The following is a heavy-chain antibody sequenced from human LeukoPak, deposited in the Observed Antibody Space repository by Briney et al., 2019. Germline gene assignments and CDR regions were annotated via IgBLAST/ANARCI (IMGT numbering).Heavy chain of an antibody. Sequence: PVGSLRLSCAVSGFSFTNFWMGWVRQAPGRGLEWVANIHPEGNEKYHVESVKGRFTISRDNTKNLLFLQMNGLRVEDTAVYYCARGDAFSGDHWGQGTLVTVSS. J-gene: IGHJ4*02. V-gene: IGHV3-7*04. CDR1: GFSFTNFW. CDR2: IHPEGNEK. CDR3: ARGDAFSGDH.